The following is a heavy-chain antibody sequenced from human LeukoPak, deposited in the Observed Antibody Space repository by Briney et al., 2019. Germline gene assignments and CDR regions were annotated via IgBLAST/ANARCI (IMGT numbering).Heavy chain of an antibody. CDR3: ARLSGFWSGYYRGFDY. J-gene: IGHJ4*02. V-gene: IGHV4-34*01. CDR2: INHSGST. Sequence: SETLSLTCAVYGGSFSGYYWSWIRLPPGKGLEWIGEINHSGSTNYNPSLKSRVTISVDTSKNQFSLKLSSVTAADTAVYYCARLSGFWSGYYRGFDYWGQGTLVTVSS. D-gene: IGHD3-3*01. CDR1: GGSFSGYY.